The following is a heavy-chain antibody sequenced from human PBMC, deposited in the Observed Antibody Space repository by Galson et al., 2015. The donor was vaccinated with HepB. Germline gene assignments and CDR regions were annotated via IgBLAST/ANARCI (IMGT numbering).Heavy chain of an antibody. CDR1: GYTLTELS. D-gene: IGHD3-3*01. V-gene: IGHV1-24*01. CDR3: TADPTASGYIDAFDI. CDR2: SDPEDGET. J-gene: IGHJ3*02. Sequence: SVKVSCKVSGYTLTELSMHWVRQAPGKGLEWMGGSDPEDGETIYAQKFQGRVTVTEDTSTDTAYMELSSLKSEDTAVYYCTADPTASGYIDAFDIWGQGTMVTVSS.